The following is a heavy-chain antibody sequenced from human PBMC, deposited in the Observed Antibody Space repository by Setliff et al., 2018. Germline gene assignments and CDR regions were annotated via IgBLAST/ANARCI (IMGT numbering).Heavy chain of an antibody. Sequence: ASVKVSCKASGYTFTSSGITWVRQAPGQGLEWMGWISAYTGNTNYAQKLRGRVTMTTDTSTSTAYMELRSLTSDDTAVYYCSRLVRYCTTTTCQRASGAEFWGQGTLVTVSS. D-gene: IGHD2-8*01. V-gene: IGHV1-18*01. CDR3: SRLVRYCTTTTCQRASGAEF. J-gene: IGHJ4*02. CDR1: GYTFTSSG. CDR2: ISAYTGNT.